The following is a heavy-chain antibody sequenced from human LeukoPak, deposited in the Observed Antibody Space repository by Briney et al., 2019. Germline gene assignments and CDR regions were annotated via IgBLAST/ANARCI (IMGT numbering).Heavy chain of an antibody. J-gene: IGHJ4*02. V-gene: IGHV4-59*08. CDR2: IYYSGST. CDR1: GGSVTRYY. CDR3: ARVVPAAMIFGY. D-gene: IGHD2-2*01. Sequence: PSETLSLTCTVSGGSVTRYYWSWIRQPPGKGLEWIGYIYYSGSTNYNPSLKSRVTISVDTSKNQFSLKLSSVTAADTAVYYCARVVPAAMIFGYWGQGTLVTVSS.